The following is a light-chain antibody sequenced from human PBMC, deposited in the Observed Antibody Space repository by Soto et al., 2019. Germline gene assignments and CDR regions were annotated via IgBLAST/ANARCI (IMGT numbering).Light chain of an antibody. CDR2: GAS. CDR3: QQLNSYSRFT. J-gene: IGKJ3*01. V-gene: IGKV1-9*01. Sequence: DIQLTQSPSFLYASVGDRVTITCRASQDISSYLAWYQQKPGKAPKLLIFGASTLQSGDPSRFSGSGSGTELTRTTSRLQPEDFATYYCQQLNSYSRFTFGRGTKVDI. CDR1: QDISSY.